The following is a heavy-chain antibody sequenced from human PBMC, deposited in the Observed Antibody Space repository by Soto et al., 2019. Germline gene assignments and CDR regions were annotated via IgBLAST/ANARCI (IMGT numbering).Heavy chain of an antibody. Sequence: QVQLVQSGAEVKKPGASVKVSCKASGYTFTSYGISWVRQAPGQGLEWMGWISAYNGNTNYAQKLQGRVTMTTDTSMSTAYMALRSLRSDDTAVYYCARDLRSSGSHDAFDIWGQGTMVTVSS. CDR3: ARDLRSSGSHDAFDI. J-gene: IGHJ3*02. CDR2: ISAYNGNT. CDR1: GYTFTSYG. D-gene: IGHD3-22*01. V-gene: IGHV1-18*04.